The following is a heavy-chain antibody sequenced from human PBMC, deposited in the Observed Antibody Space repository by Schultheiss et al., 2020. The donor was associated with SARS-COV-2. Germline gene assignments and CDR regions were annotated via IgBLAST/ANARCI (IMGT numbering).Heavy chain of an antibody. CDR2: IYYSGST. V-gene: IGHV4-59*01. J-gene: IGHJ4*02. CDR1: GGSISSYY. CDR3: ARGDTAIPMLFDY. D-gene: IGHD5-18*01. Sequence: SETLSLTCTVSGGSISSYYWSWIRQPPGKGLEWIGYIYYSGSTNYNPSLKSRVTISVDTSKNQFSLKLSSVTAADTAVYYCARGDTAIPMLFDYWGQGTLVTVSS.